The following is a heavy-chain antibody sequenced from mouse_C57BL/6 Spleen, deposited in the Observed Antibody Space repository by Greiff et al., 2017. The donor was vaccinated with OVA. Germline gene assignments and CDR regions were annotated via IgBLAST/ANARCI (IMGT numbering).Heavy chain of an antibody. J-gene: IGHJ4*01. CDR3: ARFVWGWYAMDY. V-gene: IGHV1-54*01. CDR2: INPGSGGT. Sequence: VQLQQSGAELVRPGTSVKVSCKASGYAFTNYLIEWVKQRPGQGLEWIGVINPGSGGTNYNEKFKGKATLTADKSSSTAYMQLSSLTSEDSAVYVCARFVWGWYAMDYWGQGTSVTVSS. CDR1: GYAFTNYL. D-gene: IGHD4-1*01.